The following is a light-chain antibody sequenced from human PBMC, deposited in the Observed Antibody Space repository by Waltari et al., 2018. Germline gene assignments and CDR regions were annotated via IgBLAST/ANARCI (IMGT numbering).Light chain of an antibody. Sequence: QSVLTQPPSASGTPGPRVTISCSGIRSNIGSNPVNWYQQPPGTAPKLLIYSNNQRPSGVPDRFSGSKSGTSASLAISGLQSEDEADYYCAAWDDSLNGWVFGGGTKLTVL. J-gene: IGLJ3*02. CDR2: SNN. CDR1: RSNIGSNP. CDR3: AAWDDSLNGWV. V-gene: IGLV1-44*01.